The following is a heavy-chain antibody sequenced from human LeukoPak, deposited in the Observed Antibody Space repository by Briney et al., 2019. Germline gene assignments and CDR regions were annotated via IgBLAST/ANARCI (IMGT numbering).Heavy chain of an antibody. Sequence: SETLSLTCTVSGDFIAAYYWSWIRQPPGKGLEWVGHIYYSGSTNYNPSLKSRVTISVDTSKNQFSLRLSSVTAADTAVYYCARGLEAYSSGWYTYYMDVWGKGTTVTVSS. CDR3: ARGLEAYSSGWYTYYMDV. V-gene: IGHV4-59*01. CDR2: IYYSGST. J-gene: IGHJ6*03. CDR1: GDFIAAYY. D-gene: IGHD6-19*01.